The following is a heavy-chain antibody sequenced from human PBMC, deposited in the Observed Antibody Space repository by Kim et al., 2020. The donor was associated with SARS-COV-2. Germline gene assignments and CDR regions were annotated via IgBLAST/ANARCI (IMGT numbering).Heavy chain of an antibody. Sequence: AASVKGRCAITRDDSKNTAYLQMNSLKTEDTAVYYCTRPYYYGSGSPIDIWGQGTMVTVSS. D-gene: IGHD3-10*01. V-gene: IGHV3-73*01. CDR3: TRPYYYGSGSPIDI. J-gene: IGHJ3*02.